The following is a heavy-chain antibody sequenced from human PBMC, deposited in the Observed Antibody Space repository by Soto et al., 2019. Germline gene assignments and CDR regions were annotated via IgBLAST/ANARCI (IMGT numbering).Heavy chain of an antibody. CDR2: IYHIGST. V-gene: IGHV4-39*01. D-gene: IGHD2-21*02. J-gene: IGHJ5*02. CDR3: ARHPSDFWFDP. Sequence: SETLSLTCSVSDGSMNGRNYYWGWMRQPPGKGLEWIAKIYHIGSTNHNPSLKNRVTISVDKSNNEFSLNLKSVTAADTAVYYCARHPSDFWFDPWGQGTLVTVSS. CDR1: DGSMNGRNYY.